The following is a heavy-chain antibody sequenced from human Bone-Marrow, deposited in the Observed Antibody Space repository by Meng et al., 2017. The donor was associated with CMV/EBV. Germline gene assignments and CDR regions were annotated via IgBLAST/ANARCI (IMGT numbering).Heavy chain of an antibody. J-gene: IGHJ4*02. Sequence: GESLKISCAASGFTFSDYYMSWIRQAPGKGLEWVGRIKSKTDGGTTDYAAPVKGRFTISRDDSKNTLYLQMNSLKTEDTAVYYCTTLDYGWVSWGQGTLVTVSS. CDR3: TTLDYGWVS. CDR2: IKSKTDGGTT. V-gene: IGHV3-15*01. CDR1: GFTFSDYY. D-gene: IGHD4-17*01.